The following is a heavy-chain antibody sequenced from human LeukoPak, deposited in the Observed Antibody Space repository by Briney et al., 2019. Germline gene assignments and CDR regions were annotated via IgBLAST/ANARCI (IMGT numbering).Heavy chain of an antibody. J-gene: IGHJ4*02. Sequence: GGSLRLSCAASGFTVSSLFMSWVRQAPGKGLQFVSLITGGGGTQYADSVEGRFTISTDNSKNTLFLQMNSLRVEDTAVYYCARGRSTTTIFDYWGQGTLVTVSS. D-gene: IGHD5-24*01. CDR2: ITGGGGT. V-gene: IGHV3-53*01. CDR1: GFTVSSLF. CDR3: ARGRSTTTIFDY.